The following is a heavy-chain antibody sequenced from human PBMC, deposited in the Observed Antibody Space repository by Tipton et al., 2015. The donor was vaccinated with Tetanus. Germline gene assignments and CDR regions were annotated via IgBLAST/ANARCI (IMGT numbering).Heavy chain of an antibody. V-gene: IGHV4-4*07. CDR3: ARDQGGGRVARLNWFGP. CDR2: IYGRGST. Sequence: TLSLTCTVSGGSTHGFYWTWIRQSAGKGLEWIGRIYGRGSTNYNPSLKSRVAMSMDTSRNQFSLTLTSVTAADTAVYYCARDQGGGRVARLNWFGPWGQGTLVTVSS. D-gene: IGHD3-16*01. J-gene: IGHJ5*02. CDR1: GGSTHGFY.